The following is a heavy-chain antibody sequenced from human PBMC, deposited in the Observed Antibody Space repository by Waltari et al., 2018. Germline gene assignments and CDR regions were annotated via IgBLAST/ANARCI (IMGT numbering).Heavy chain of an antibody. CDR2: IYPGDSDT. D-gene: IGHD2-21*01. CDR3: ARFYGGNFVDY. V-gene: IGHV5-51*01. Sequence: EVQLVQSGAEVRKPGESLKISCQGSGYTFSDYWIAWVRQVPGKGLEWVGIIYPGDSDTSYSPSFQGQVIISADKSISTAYLQWSSLKASDTAMYYCARFYGGNFVDYWGQGTLVIVSS. CDR1: GYTFSDYW. J-gene: IGHJ4*02.